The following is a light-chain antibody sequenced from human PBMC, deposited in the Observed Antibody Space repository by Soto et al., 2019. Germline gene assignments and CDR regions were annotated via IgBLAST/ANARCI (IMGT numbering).Light chain of an antibody. CDR2: AAS. J-gene: IGKJ1*01. CDR3: QQYGSSPWT. CDR1: HSIRSD. Sequence: EIGLTQSPGTLSLSPGERATLSCRASHSIRSDLAWYQQKPGQAPRLLIYAASTRATGIPDRFSGSGSGTDFTFTISRLEPGDFAVYYCQQYGSSPWTFGQGTKV. V-gene: IGKV3-20*01.